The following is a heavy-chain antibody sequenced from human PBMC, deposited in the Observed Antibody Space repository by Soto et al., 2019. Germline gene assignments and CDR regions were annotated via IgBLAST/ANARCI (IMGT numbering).Heavy chain of an antibody. J-gene: IGHJ6*01. CDR3: ARGDSTDCSNGVCSFFYNHDMDL. CDR1: GYSFTDYH. V-gene: IGHV1-2*04. D-gene: IGHD2-8*01. CDR2: INPKSGGT. Sequence: ASVKVSCKASGYSFTDYHIHWVRQAPGQGLEWLGRINPKSGGTSTAQKFQGWVTMTTDTSISKASMELTRQTSDDTAIYYCARGDSTDCSNGVCSFFYNHDMDLRGQGTTVTVSS.